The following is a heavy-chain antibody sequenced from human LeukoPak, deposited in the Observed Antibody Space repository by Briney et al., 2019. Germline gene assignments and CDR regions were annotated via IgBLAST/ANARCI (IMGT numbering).Heavy chain of an antibody. CDR2: TYYRSQWYN. V-gene: IGHV6-1*01. Sequence: SQTLSLTCAISGDSVSSNSVAWNWIRQSPSRGLEWLGRTYYRSQWYNEYAVSVKSRITINPDTSKNQFSLQLNSVTPEDTAIYYCARDFHRSSYSCSFDFWGQGTLVTVSS. D-gene: IGHD2-2*01. J-gene: IGHJ4*02. CDR3: ARDFHRSSYSCSFDF. CDR1: GDSVSSNSVA.